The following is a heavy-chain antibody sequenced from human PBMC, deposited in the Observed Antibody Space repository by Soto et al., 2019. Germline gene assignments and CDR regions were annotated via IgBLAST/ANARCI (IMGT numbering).Heavy chain of an antibody. Sequence: GGSLGLSGSASGVTFSNYGMDWVRQAPGKGLEWVAAVVYDGSKKYYADSVKGRFTVSRDNYKNTLFLEMNALRAEDTAVYYCARDRGYRRYFDSSGFWADSWGQGTLVTVSS. CDR2: VVYDGSKK. J-gene: IGHJ4*02. CDR1: GVTFSNYG. CDR3: ARDRGYRRYFDSSGFWADS. D-gene: IGHD3-22*01. V-gene: IGHV3-33*08.